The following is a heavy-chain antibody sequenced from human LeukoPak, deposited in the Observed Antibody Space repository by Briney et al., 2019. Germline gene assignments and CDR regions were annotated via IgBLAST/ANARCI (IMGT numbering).Heavy chain of an antibody. CDR3: ARSRYCSSTSCYYWFDP. D-gene: IGHD2-2*01. V-gene: IGHV1-69*01. CDR1: GGTFSSYA. Sequence: GSSVKVSCKASGGTFSSYAISWVRQAPGQGLEWMGGIIPIFGTANYAQKFQGRVTITADESTSTAYMELSSLRSEDTAAYYCARSRYCSSTSCYYWFDPWGQGTLVTVSS. J-gene: IGHJ5*02. CDR2: IIPIFGTA.